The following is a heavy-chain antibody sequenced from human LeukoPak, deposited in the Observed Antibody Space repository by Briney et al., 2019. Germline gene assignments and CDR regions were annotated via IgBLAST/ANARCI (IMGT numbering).Heavy chain of an antibody. CDR3: TGGHYDSRPYYFDY. Sequence: GGSLRLSCATSGFTFSRYGMHWVRQPPGKGLEWVAVISNDGSNKYYVDSVKGRFTVSRDNSKNTLYLQMNSLRTEDTAVYYCTGGHYDSRPYYFDYWGQGTLVTVSS. V-gene: IGHV3-30*03. J-gene: IGHJ4*02. CDR2: ISNDGSNK. CDR1: GFTFSRYG. D-gene: IGHD3-22*01.